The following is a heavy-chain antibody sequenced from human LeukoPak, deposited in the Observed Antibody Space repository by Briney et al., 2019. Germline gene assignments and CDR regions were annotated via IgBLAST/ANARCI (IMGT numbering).Heavy chain of an antibody. CDR3: ARGGPWFDP. CDR1: GFTFSSYD. J-gene: IGHJ5*02. D-gene: IGHD3-10*01. Sequence: GGSLRLSCAASGFTFSSYDMNWVRQAPGKGLEWVSYISSSGSTVYYADSVKGRFSISRDNAKNSLYLQMNSLRAEDTAVYYCARGGPWFDPWGQGTLVTVSS. V-gene: IGHV3-48*03. CDR2: ISSSGSTV.